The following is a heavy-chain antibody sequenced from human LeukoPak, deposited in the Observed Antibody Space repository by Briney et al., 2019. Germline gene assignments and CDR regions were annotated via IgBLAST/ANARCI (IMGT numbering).Heavy chain of an antibody. CDR2: ITSGSDAI. CDR1: GFTFSSYS. J-gene: IGHJ4*02. V-gene: IGHV3-48*01. CDR3: ARDPPRRYDY. D-gene: IGHD1-14*01. Sequence: PGGSLRLSCAASGFTFSSYSMNWVRQAPGKGLEWVSYITSGSDAIYYADSVKGRFTISRDNAKNSLYLQMSSLRAKDTAVYYCARDPPRRYDYWGQGTLVTVSS.